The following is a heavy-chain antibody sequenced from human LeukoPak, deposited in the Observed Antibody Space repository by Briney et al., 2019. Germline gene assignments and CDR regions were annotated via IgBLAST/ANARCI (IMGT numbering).Heavy chain of an antibody. CDR2: THYSGTT. D-gene: IGHD5-12*01. CDR3: ARMGGYSGYATH. CDR1: GGSISTYY. Sequence: SETLSLTCTVSGGSISTYYWSWIRQPPGKGLEWIGYTHYSGTTNYNLSLKNRVTISLDTSKNQFSLNLSSVTAADTAVDYCARMGGYSGYATHWGQGTLVTVSS. V-gene: IGHV4-59*08. J-gene: IGHJ4*02.